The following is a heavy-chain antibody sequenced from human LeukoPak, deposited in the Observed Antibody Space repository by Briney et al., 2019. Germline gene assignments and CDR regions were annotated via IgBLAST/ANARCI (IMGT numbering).Heavy chain of an antibody. J-gene: IGHJ4*02. D-gene: IGHD1-1*01. Sequence: PSETLSLTCTVSSGSISTSNYYWSWIRQPAGKGLEWIGRIYISGSTNYNPSLKSRVTMSVDTSKNQFSLKLSSVTAADTAVYYCARDRGTWNDDGFDYWGQGTLVTVSS. V-gene: IGHV4-61*02. CDR1: SGSISTSNYY. CDR2: IYISGST. CDR3: ARDRGTWNDDGFDY.